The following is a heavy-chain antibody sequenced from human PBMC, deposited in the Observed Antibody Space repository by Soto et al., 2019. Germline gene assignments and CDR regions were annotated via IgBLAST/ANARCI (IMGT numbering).Heavy chain of an antibody. Sequence: GASVKVSCKXSGGTFSSYAISWVRQAPGQGLEWMGGIIPIFGTANYAQKFQGRVTITADESTSTAYMELSSLRSEDTAVYYCARAWWELQPPNWFDPWGQGTLVTVSS. CDR2: IIPIFGTA. V-gene: IGHV1-69*13. CDR3: ARAWWELQPPNWFDP. D-gene: IGHD1-26*01. J-gene: IGHJ5*02. CDR1: GGTFSSYA.